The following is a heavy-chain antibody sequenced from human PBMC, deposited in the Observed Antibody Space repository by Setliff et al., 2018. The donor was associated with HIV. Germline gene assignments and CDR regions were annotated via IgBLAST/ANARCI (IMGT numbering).Heavy chain of an antibody. D-gene: IGHD6-6*01. J-gene: IGHJ6*03. V-gene: IGHV3-30*04. CDR2: ISHDGSYK. Sequence: VGSLRLSCAGSGFTFSSYPMHWARQAPGKGLEWVALISHDGSYKYYADSVQGRFTISRDNSKNTLSLQMNSLRAGDTAVYYCARDRKFGSSGHYYYYMDVWGKGTTVTVSS. CDR3: ARDRKFGSSGHYYYYMDV. CDR1: GFTFSSYP.